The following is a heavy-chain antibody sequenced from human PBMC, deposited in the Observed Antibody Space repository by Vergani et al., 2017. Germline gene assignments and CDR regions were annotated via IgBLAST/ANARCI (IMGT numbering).Heavy chain of an antibody. CDR3: ARVPESGWLLAPAGPESFDC. D-gene: IGHD3-22*01. V-gene: IGHV3-33*01. CDR1: GFTFSSYG. CDR2: IWYDGSNK. J-gene: IGHJ4*02. Sequence: QVQLVESGGGVVQPGRSLRLSCAASGFTFSSYGMHWVRQAPGKGLEWVAVIWYDGSNKYYADSVKGRFTISRDNSKNTLYLQMNSLRAEDTAVYYCARVPESGWLLAPAGPESFDCGGQGTLVTVSS.